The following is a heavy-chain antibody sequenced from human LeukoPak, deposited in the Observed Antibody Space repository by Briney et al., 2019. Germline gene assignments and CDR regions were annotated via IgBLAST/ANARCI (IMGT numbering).Heavy chain of an antibody. CDR1: GFTFSSYS. CDR2: ISSSSSYI. D-gene: IGHD6-13*01. J-gene: IGHJ4*02. CDR3: ARSSSSSLNY. Sequence: PGGSLRLSCAASGFTFSSYSMSWVRQAPGKGLEWVSSISSSSSYIYYADSVKGRFTISRDNAKNSLYLQMNGLRAEDTAVYYCARSSSSSLNYWGQGTLVTVSS. V-gene: IGHV3-21*01.